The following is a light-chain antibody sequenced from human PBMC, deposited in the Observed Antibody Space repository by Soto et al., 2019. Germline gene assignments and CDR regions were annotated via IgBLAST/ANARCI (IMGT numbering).Light chain of an antibody. V-gene: IGKV1-5*01. J-gene: IGKJ1*01. CDR3: QQYNGYSTWT. CDR2: DAS. Sequence: IKMTQSPSTVSASVGDRVTITCRASQSISRWLAWYQQKPGKAPKVLIWDASSLQRGAPSRFSGSGSGTEFTLTISSLQPDDFATYYCQQYNGYSTWTFGQGSMVDVK. CDR1: QSISRW.